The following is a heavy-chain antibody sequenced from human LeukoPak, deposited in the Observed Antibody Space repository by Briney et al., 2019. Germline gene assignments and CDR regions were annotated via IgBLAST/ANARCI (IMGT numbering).Heavy chain of an antibody. J-gene: IGHJ4*02. CDR2: INQDGSEK. D-gene: IGHD3-22*01. CDR3: AKDLYYDSSGYPLDY. Sequence: GGSLRLSCAASGFTFSSYWMSWVRQAPGKGLEWVANINQDGSEKYYVDSVKGRFTISRDNAKNSLYLQMNSLRAEDTALYYCAKDLYYDSSGYPLDYWGQGTLVTVSS. V-gene: IGHV3-7*03. CDR1: GFTFSSYW.